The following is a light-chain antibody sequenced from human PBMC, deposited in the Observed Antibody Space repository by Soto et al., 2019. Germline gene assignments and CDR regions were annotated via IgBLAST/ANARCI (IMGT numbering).Light chain of an antibody. J-gene: IGKJ1*01. CDR1: QSVSYSSNNQNH. CDR2: WAS. V-gene: IGKV4-1*01. Sequence: DIVMTQSPDSLVVSLGERATINCKSSQSVSYSSNNQNHLAWYQQKPGQSPKLLIYWASTRESGVPDRFSGSGSGTDFTLTISSLQAEDAAVYYCQQHYSHPRTFGQGTKVEIK. CDR3: QQHYSHPRT.